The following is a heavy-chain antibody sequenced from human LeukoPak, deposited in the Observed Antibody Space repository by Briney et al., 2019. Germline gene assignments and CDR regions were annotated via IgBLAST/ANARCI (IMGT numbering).Heavy chain of an antibody. D-gene: IGHD2-2*01. CDR2: IIPIFGTA. CDR1: GGTFSSYA. J-gene: IGHJ4*02. Sequence: GASVKVSCKASGGTFSSYAISWVRQAPGQGLEWMGGIIPIFGTANYAQKFQGRVTITADESTSTAYMELSSLRSEDTAVYYCARRGVVGENYFDYWGQGTLVTVSS. CDR3: ARRGVVGENYFDY. V-gene: IGHV1-69*13.